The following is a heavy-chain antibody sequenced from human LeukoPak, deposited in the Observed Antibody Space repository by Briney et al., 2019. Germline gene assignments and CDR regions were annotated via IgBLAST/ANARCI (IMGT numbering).Heavy chain of an antibody. CDR1: GGTFSSYA. CDR2: VIPIFSTA. J-gene: IGHJ5*02. Sequence: GASVKVSCKASGGTFSSYAISWVRQAPGQGLEWMGGVIPIFSTANYAQKFQGRVTITADESTSTAYMELSSLRSEDAAVYYCARVLGFYSSSWYLGAPDTFSRWFDPWGQGTLVTVSS. V-gene: IGHV1-69*13. CDR3: ARVLGFYSSSWYLGAPDTFSRWFDP. D-gene: IGHD6-13*01.